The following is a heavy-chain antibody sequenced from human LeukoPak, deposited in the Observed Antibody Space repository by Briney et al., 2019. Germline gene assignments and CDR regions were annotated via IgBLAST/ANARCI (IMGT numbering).Heavy chain of an antibody. V-gene: IGHV4-30-4*01. J-gene: IGHJ6*02. CDR1: GGSMSRGVYY. D-gene: IGHD2-15*01. CDR2: IYYSGST. CDR3: ARDLGVVVVAAPGVGMDV. Sequence: SQSQSLPRTRSGGSMSRGVYYGSWIRQPPGKGLEWIGYIYYSGSTYYNPSLKSRVTISVDTSKNQFSLKLSSVTAADTAVYYCARDLGVVVVAAPGVGMDVWGQGTTVTGSS.